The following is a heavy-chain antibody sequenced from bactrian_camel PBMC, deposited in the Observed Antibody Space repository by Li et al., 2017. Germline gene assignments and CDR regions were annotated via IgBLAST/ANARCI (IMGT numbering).Heavy chain of an antibody. J-gene: IGHJ4*01. CDR3: KTDLSGGNWRCGQTY. CDR2: ITTGTGNT. Sequence: HVQLVESGGGSVQAGGSLRLSCVASGDTRSRACMGWFRQAPGKEREGVATITTGTGNTDYADSVKDRFTISQDGAENTVYLQMNSLQPDDTAMYYCKTDLSGGNWRCGQTYWGQGTQVTVS. D-gene: IGHD8*01. V-gene: IGHV3S53*01. CDR1: GDTRSRAC.